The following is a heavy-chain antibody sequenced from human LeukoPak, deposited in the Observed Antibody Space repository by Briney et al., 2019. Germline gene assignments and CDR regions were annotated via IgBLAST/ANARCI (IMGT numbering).Heavy chain of an antibody. CDR2: IYSGGST. Sequence: GGSLRLSCAASGFTVSSNYMTWVRQAPGKGLEWVSVIYSGGSTDYADSVKGRFTIARDNSRNTVHLQMDSLRVEGTAMYYCARVPYGGNSIDCWGQGTLVTVSS. CDR3: ARVPYGGNSIDC. J-gene: IGHJ4*02. CDR1: GFTVSSNY. D-gene: IGHD4-17*01. V-gene: IGHV3-66*01.